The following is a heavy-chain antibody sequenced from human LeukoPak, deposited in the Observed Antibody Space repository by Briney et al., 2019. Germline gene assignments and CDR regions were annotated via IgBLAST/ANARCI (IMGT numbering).Heavy chain of an antibody. J-gene: IGHJ6*04. Sequence: PGGSLRLSCAASGFTFSSYWMHWVRQVPGKGLVWVSRINSDGSSTTYADSVKGRFSISRDNAKNTLYLQMNSLRAEDTAVYYCARGPRSGSSHGTPPDVWGKGATVTVSS. CDR1: GFTFSSYW. D-gene: IGHD1-26*01. CDR2: INSDGSST. V-gene: IGHV3-74*01. CDR3: ARGPRSGSSHGTPPDV.